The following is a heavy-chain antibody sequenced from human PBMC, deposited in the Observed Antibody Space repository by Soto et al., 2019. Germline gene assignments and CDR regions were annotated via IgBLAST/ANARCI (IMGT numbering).Heavy chain of an antibody. CDR1: GVTVSKYA. CDR2: ISYTGGGT. J-gene: IGHJ4*02. V-gene: IGHV3-23*01. D-gene: IGHD6-6*01. CDR3: AKGWSSSSSNLFDY. Sequence: GGSLRLACAASGVTVSKYAMTWARQAPGKGLEWVSAISYTGGGTYYVDSVKGRFTISRDNSKNTLYLQMNSLRAEDTAIYYCAKGWSSSSSNLFDYWGPGTLVTVSS.